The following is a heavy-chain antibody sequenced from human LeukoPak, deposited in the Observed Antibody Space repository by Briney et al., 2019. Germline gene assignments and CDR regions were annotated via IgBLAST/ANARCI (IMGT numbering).Heavy chain of an antibody. Sequence: GGSLRLSCAASGFTFSSYSMNWVRQAPGKGLEWVSSISSSSSYIYYADSVKGRFTISRDNAKNSLYLQMNSLRAEDTAVYYCARGKRYCSSTSCLYYFDYWGQGTLVIVSS. D-gene: IGHD2-2*01. J-gene: IGHJ4*02. CDR2: ISSSSSYI. CDR1: GFTFSSYS. CDR3: ARGKRYCSSTSCLYYFDY. V-gene: IGHV3-21*01.